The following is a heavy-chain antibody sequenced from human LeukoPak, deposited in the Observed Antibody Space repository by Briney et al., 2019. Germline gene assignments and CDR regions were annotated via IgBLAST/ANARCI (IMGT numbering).Heavy chain of an antibody. CDR3: AKIPILTGYYIDYYYYGMDV. CDR1: GFTFSSYG. D-gene: IGHD3-9*01. V-gene: IGHV3-33*06. Sequence: PGRSLRLSCAASGFTFSSYGMHWVRQAPGKGLEWVAVIWYDGSNKYYADSVKGRFTISRDNSKNTLYLQMNSLRAEDTAVYYCAKIPILTGYYIDYYYYGMDVWGQGTTVTVSS. J-gene: IGHJ6*02. CDR2: IWYDGSNK.